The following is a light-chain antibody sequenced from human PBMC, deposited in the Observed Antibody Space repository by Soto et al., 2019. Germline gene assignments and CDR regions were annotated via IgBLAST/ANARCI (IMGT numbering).Light chain of an antibody. CDR2: AAY. J-gene: IGKJ4*01. Sequence: DIQMTQAPSSLSASVGDRVTITCRARQDISTYLAWYQQKPGKVPKLLISAAYTLPSGVPPRFSGSGSGTDFTLTISSLQPEGVATYYCQKYDNAPLTFGGGTKVEI. V-gene: IGKV1-27*01. CDR1: QDISTY. CDR3: QKYDNAPLT.